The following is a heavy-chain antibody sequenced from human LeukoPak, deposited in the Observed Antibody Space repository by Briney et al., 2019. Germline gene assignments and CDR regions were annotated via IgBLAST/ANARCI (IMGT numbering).Heavy chain of an antibody. V-gene: IGHV4-34*01. Sequence: SETLSLTCAVYGGSFSGYYWSWIRQPPGKGLEWIGEINHSGSTNYNPSLKSRVTISVDTSKNQFSLKLSSVTAADTAVYYCARRDESPPDYDSSGYFEGDAFDIWGQGTMVTVSS. CDR2: INHSGST. D-gene: IGHD3-22*01. J-gene: IGHJ3*02. CDR1: GGSFSGYY. CDR3: ARRDESPPDYDSSGYFEGDAFDI.